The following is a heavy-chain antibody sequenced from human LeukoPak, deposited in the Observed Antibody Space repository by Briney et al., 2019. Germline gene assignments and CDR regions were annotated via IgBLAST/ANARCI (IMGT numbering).Heavy chain of an antibody. V-gene: IGHV4-39*07. CDR1: GGSISTSNYY. D-gene: IGHD3-10*01. CDR3: ARGAYFYGSGINWFDP. Sequence: SETLSLTCTVSGGSISTSNYYWGWIRRPPGKGLEWIGNIFYSGSTYYGPSLKSRLTISLDTSRNQFSLKLSYVTAADTAVYYCARGAYFYGSGINWFDPWGQGTLVTVSS. J-gene: IGHJ5*02. CDR2: IFYSGST.